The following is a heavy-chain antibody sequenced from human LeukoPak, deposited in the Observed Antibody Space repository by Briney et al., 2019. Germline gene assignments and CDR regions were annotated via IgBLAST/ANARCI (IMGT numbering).Heavy chain of an antibody. CDR2: IYHSGST. J-gene: IGHJ4*02. V-gene: IGHV4-30-2*01. CDR1: GGSISRGGYY. CDR3: ARPGVVGASPFDY. Sequence: SETLSLTCTVSGGSISRGGYYWSWIRQPPGKGLEGVGYIYHSGSTYYNPSLKRRVTISVDRSKNQFSLKLSSLTAGGTAVYFWARPGVVGASPFDYWGQGTLVTVSS. D-gene: IGHD1-26*01.